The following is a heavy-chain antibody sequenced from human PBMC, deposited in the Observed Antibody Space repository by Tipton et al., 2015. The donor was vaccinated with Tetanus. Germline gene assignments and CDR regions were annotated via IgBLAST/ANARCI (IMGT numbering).Heavy chain of an antibody. CDR2: INWKGDDI. J-gene: IGHJ5*02. V-gene: IGHV3-9*01. Sequence: SLRLSCAGSGFTFDDHSTHWVRQVHGRGLEWVSSINWKGDDIGYADSVRGRFTISRDNNRNSLYLQMTSLTVDDRAVYYCVRDISSGWSGWGLKSCDTWGRGFRVSVPS. CDR1: GFTFDDHS. CDR3: VRDISSGWSGWGLKSCDT. D-gene: IGHD6-19*01.